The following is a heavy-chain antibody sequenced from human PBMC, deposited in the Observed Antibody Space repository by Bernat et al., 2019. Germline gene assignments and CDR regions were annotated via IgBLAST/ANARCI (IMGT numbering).Heavy chain of an antibody. D-gene: IGHD2-2*01. J-gene: IGHJ6*03. CDR3: ARFDIRPGYCSSTSCYDGAITRNYFYYTDV. CDR2: ISHSGST. Sequence: QVQVQQWGAGLLKPSETLSLTCAVYGESFSGYYWSWVRQPPGKGLEWLGEISHSGSTNYNPSLKSRVTISVDPSKNQFSLKLRSVTAADTAVYYCARFDIRPGYCSSTSCYDGAITRNYFYYTDVWGKGTSVTVSS. CDR1: GESFSGYY. V-gene: IGHV4-34*01.